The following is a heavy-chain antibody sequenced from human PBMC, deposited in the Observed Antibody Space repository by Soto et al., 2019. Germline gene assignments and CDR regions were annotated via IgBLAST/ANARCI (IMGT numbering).Heavy chain of an antibody. V-gene: IGHV2-70*12. CDR1: GFSLSTSGMC. CDR3: AHVSPNSGYEVSFDY. D-gene: IGHD5-12*01. J-gene: IGHJ4*02. Sequence: SGPTLVNPTQTLTLTCTFSGFSLSTSGMCVSWIRQPPGKALEWLARIDWDDDKYYSTSLKTRLTISKDTSKNQVVLTMTNMDPVDTATYYCAHVSPNSGYEVSFDYWGQGTLVTVS. CDR2: IDWDDDK.